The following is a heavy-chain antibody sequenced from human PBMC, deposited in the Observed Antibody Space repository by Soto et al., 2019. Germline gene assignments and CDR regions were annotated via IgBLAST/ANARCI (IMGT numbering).Heavy chain of an antibody. V-gene: IGHV3-30*03. CDR2: ISYDGSNK. CDR1: GFTFSTYG. Sequence: PGGSLRLSCAASGFTFSTYGIHWVRQAPGKGLEWVALISYDGSNKYYADSVKGRFTISRDNSKNTLNLQMNSLRPEYTAVYYCARDRGPLHCRSVSCYGEGRDYWGQGTLVAVSA. J-gene: IGHJ4*02. D-gene: IGHD2-2*01. CDR3: ARDRGPLHCRSVSCYGEGRDY.